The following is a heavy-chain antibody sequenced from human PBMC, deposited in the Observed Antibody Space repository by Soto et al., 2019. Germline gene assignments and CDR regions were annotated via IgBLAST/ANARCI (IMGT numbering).Heavy chain of an antibody. Sequence: GASVKVSCKASGGTFSSYTISWVRQAPGQGLEWTGRIIPILGIANYAQKFQGRVTITADKSTSTAYMELSSLRSEDTAVYYCASLGGASAMTLDYHYMDVWGKGTTVTVSS. D-gene: IGHD2-2*01. CDR2: IIPILGIA. CDR3: ASLGGASAMTLDYHYMDV. CDR1: GGTFSSYT. J-gene: IGHJ6*03. V-gene: IGHV1-69*02.